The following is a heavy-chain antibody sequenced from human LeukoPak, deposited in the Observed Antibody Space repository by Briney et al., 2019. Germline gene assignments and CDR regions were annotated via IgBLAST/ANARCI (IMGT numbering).Heavy chain of an antibody. CDR1: GFTLTDY. D-gene: IGHD2-2*01. V-gene: IGHV1-2*02. J-gene: IGHJ6*03. Sequence: GASVKVSCKASGFTLTDYIHWVRQDPRQGLQWMGWIKPNSGDTGYVQKFQGRVTMTRDTSISTVYMELSSLRSDDTAVYYCARADSVPAGDYHYWYMDVWGKGTTVTVSS. CDR3: ARADSVPAGDYHYWYMDV. CDR2: IKPNSGDT.